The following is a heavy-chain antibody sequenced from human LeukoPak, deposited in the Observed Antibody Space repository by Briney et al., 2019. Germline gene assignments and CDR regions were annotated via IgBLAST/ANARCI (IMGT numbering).Heavy chain of an antibody. V-gene: IGHV1-69*01. CDR3: ARDQARFSEWLNAFDI. J-gene: IGHJ3*02. Sequence: GASVKVSCNASGGTFSSYAISWVRQAPAQGLEWMGGIIPIFGTANYAQKFQGRVTITADESTSTAYMELSSLRSEDTAVYYCARDQARFSEWLNAFDIWGQGTMVTVSS. CDR2: IIPIFGTA. CDR1: GGTFSSYA. D-gene: IGHD3-3*01.